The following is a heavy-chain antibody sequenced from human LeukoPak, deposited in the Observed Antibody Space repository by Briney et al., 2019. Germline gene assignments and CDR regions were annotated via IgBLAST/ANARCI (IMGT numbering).Heavy chain of an antibody. V-gene: IGHV3-48*01. CDR1: GFTFSSYS. D-gene: IGHD3-9*01. CDR2: ISSSSSTI. Sequence: GGSLRLSCAASGFTFSSYSMNWVRQAPGKGLEWVSYISSSSSTIYYADSVKGRFTISRDNAKNSLYLQMNSLRAEDTAVYYCARVSGYFDWLFDYWGQGTLVTVSS. CDR3: ARVSGYFDWLFDY. J-gene: IGHJ4*02.